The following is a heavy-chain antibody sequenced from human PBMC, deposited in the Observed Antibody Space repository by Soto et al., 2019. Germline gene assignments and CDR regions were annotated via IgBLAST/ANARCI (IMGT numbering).Heavy chain of an antibody. CDR2: ILHSGET. CDR1: GDSITNSRW. Sequence: QVQLQESGPGLVKPSGTLSLTCAVSGDSITNSRWWTWVRQPPGKGLEWIGDILHSGETNYNPSLKSRVFISVDKSQNQFSLRVSSVTAAYTAVYYCAYSTGWYRHDVWGQGTLVTVSS. V-gene: IGHV4-4*02. J-gene: IGHJ3*01. CDR3: AYSTGWYRHDV. D-gene: IGHD6-19*01.